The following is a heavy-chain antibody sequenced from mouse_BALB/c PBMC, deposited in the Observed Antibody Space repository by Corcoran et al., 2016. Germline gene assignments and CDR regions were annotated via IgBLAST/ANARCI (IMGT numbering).Heavy chain of an antibody. D-gene: IGHD1-1*01. CDR1: GYTFTDYV. CDR3: ARGFYYGSRGFAY. Sequence: QVQLQQSGPELVKPGASVKMSCKASGYTFTDYVIRWVKQRTGQGLEWIGEIYPGSGSTYYNEKFKGKATLTADKSSNTAYMQLSSLTSEDSAVYFCARGFYYGSRGFAYWGQGTLVTVSA. J-gene: IGHJ3*01. CDR2: IYPGSGST. V-gene: IGHV1-81*01.